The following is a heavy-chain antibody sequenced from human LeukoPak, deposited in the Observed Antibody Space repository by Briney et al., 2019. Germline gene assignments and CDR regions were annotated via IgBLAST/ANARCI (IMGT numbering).Heavy chain of an antibody. CDR2: ISYDGSNK. V-gene: IGHV3-30*01. CDR1: GFTFSSYA. J-gene: IGHJ4*02. CDR3: ARGLIYFDY. Sequence: GGSLRLSCAASGFTFSSYAMHWVRQAPGKGLEWVAVISYDGSNKYYADSVMGRFTISRDNSKNTLYLQMNSLRAEDTAVYYCARGLIYFDYWGQGTLVTVSS. D-gene: IGHD3-22*01.